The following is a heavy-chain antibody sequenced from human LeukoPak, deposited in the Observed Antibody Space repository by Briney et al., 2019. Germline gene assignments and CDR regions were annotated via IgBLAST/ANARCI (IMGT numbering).Heavy chain of an antibody. Sequence: PGGSLRLSCAASGFTFSSYGMHWVRQAPGKGLEWVADISYDGSNKYYADSVKGRFTISRDNSKNTLYLQMNSLRGEDTAVYYCAKEYEMATINIDYWGQGTLVTGSS. CDR3: AKEYEMATINIDY. CDR2: ISYDGSNK. V-gene: IGHV3-30*18. CDR1: GFTFSSYG. J-gene: IGHJ4*02. D-gene: IGHD5-24*01.